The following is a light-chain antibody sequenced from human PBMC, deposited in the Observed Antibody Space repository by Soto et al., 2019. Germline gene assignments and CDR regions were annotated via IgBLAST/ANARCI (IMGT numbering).Light chain of an antibody. J-gene: IGLJ1*01. Sequence: QSVLTQPPSASGSPGQSVAISCTGTSSDVGGYNYVSWYQQHPGKAPKLMIYEVSKRPSGVPDRFSGSKSCNTASLTVSGLQAEDEADYYCSSYAGSNNYVFGIGTKVTVL. CDR1: SSDVGGYNY. V-gene: IGLV2-8*01. CDR3: SSYAGSNNYV. CDR2: EVS.